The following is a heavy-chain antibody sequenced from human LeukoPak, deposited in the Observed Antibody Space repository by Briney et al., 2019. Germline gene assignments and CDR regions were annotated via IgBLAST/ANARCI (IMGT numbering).Heavy chain of an antibody. V-gene: IGHV3-21*06. J-gene: IGHJ4*02. CDR2: ISSSSSYI. Sequence: GGSLRLSCAASGFTLSTSRMNWVRQALGKGLEWVSSISSSSSYIYYADSVNGRFTISRDNAKNSLFLQMNSLRAEDTALYYCAREVRVTTVLDYWGEGTRVSVFS. D-gene: IGHD4-17*01. CDR1: GFTLSTSR. CDR3: AREVRVTTVLDY.